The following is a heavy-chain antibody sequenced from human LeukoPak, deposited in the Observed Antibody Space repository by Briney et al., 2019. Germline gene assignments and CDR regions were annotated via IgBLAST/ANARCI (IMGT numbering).Heavy chain of an antibody. J-gene: IGHJ4*02. CDR2: ISSSGTTI. CDR3: ARPYYYASGSSYFDY. D-gene: IGHD3-10*01. V-gene: IGHV3-48*03. CDR1: GFTFSSYE. Sequence: PGGSLRLSCAASGFTFSSYEMNWVRQAPGKGLERVSYISSSGTTIYYADSLKGRFTISRDNAENSVYLQMNSLRAEDTAVYYCARPYYYASGSSYFDYWGQGTLVTVSS.